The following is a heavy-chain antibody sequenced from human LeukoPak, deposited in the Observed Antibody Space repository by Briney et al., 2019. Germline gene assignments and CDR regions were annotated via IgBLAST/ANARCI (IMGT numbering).Heavy chain of an antibody. CDR1: GGSFSGYY. CDR2: INHSGST. J-gene: IGHJ4*02. D-gene: IGHD1-14*01. V-gene: IGHV4-34*01. CDR3: ARHNLKLTDDY. Sequence: SETLSLTCAVYGGSFSGYYWSWIRQPPGKGLEWIGEINHSGSTNYNPSLKSRVTISVDTSKNQFSLKLSSVTAADTAVYYCARHNLKLTDDYWGQGTLVTVSS.